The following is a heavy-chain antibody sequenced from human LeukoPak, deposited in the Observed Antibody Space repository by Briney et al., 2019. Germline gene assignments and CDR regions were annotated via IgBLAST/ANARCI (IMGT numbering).Heavy chain of an antibody. J-gene: IGHJ6*03. Sequence: ASVKVSCKASGYTFTSYDINWVRQATGQGLEWMGWVNPNSGNTGYAQKFQGRVTITADESTSTAYMELSSLRSEDTAVYYCARASPPAYCGGDCYSYYYYYMDVWGKGTTVTISS. V-gene: IGHV1-8*03. CDR1: GYTFTSYD. D-gene: IGHD2-21*02. CDR2: VNPNSGNT. CDR3: ARASPPAYCGGDCYSYYYYYMDV.